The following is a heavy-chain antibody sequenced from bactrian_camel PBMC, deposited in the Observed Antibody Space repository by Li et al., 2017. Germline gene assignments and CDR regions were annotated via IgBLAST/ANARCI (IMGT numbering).Heavy chain of an antibody. V-gene: IGHV3S63*01. Sequence: QVQLVESGGGSVQAGGSLRLSCGVSGYNINNLCVAWFRQTQGNVDEGLVIVGNDGDTRYADTVKGRFTLSRDNAANSLHLQMNSLKPEDTAMYFCAAGRTRNGYCYSMSEFPEAAYNHWGQGTQVTVS. J-gene: IGHJ4*01. CDR2: IVGNDGDT. D-gene: IGHD2*01. CDR3: AAGRTRNGYCYSMSEFPEAAYNH. CDR1: GYNINNLC.